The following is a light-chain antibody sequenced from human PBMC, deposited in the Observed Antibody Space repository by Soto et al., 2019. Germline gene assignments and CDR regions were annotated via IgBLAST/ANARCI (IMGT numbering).Light chain of an antibody. J-gene: IGLJ2*01. CDR3: AAWDDSLNGVV. CDR2: SSN. V-gene: IGLV1-44*01. CDR1: SSNIGSNT. Sequence: QSVLTQSPSASGTPGQRVTIACSGSSSNIGSNTVSWYQQLPGTAPKLLIYSSNQRPSGVPDRFSGSKSGTSASLAVSGLQSEDEADYYCAAWDDSLNGVVFGGRTKLTVL.